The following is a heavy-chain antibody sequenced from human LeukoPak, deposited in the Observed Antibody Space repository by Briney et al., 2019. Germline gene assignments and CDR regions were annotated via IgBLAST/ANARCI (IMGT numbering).Heavy chain of an antibody. Sequence: PGGSLRLSCSVSGFTFSTYVLHWVRQAPGKGLEYVSAISSNGDNTYYADSVKGRFTTSRDNSKNTLYLQMSSLRADDTAVYYCVRGTGYWGQGTLVTVFS. CDR1: GFTFSTYV. J-gene: IGHJ4*02. V-gene: IGHV3-64D*06. CDR3: VRGTGY. CDR2: ISSNGDNT.